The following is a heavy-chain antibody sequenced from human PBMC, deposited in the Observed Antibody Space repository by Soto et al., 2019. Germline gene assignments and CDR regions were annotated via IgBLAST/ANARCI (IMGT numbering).Heavy chain of an antibody. CDR1: RLTLNIYG. CDR3: AKYLAGPYFEFWRGNFAY. Sequence: KLASAASRLTLNIYGVHWVRQPQSRWLEWVAVISYDGSNKYYADSVKGRFTISRDNSKNTLYLQMNSLRAEDTAVYYCAKYLAGPYFEFWRGNFAYWGKGTLVTVSS. CDR2: ISYDGSNK. V-gene: IGHV3-30*18. J-gene: IGHJ4*02. D-gene: IGHD3-3*01.